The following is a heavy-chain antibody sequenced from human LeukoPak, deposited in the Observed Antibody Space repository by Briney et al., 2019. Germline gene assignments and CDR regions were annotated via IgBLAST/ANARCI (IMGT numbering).Heavy chain of an antibody. J-gene: IGHJ4*02. CDR1: GGSISSSSSY. Sequence: SETLSLTCTVSGGSISSSSSYWGWIRQPPGKGLEWIGSIYYSGSTYYHPSLKSRVTISVDTSKNQFSLKLSSVTAADTAVYYCARQTYYYNNSGYFDYWAREPWSPSPQ. CDR2: IYYSGST. D-gene: IGHD3-22*01. CDR3: ARQTYYYNNSGYFDY. V-gene: IGHV4-39*01.